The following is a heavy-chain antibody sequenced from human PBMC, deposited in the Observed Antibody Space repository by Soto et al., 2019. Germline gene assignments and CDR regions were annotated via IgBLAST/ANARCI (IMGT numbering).Heavy chain of an antibody. D-gene: IGHD1-7*01. CDR1: GYTFTGYY. V-gene: IGHV1-2*02. J-gene: IGHJ3*02. CDR2: INPNSGGT. Sequence: ASVKVSCKASGYTFTGYYMHWVRQVPGQGLEWMGWINPNSGGTNYAQKFQGRVTMTRDTSISTAYMELSRLRSDDTAVYYCARELITGTTRGDAFDIWGQGTMVTVSS. CDR3: ARELITGTTRGDAFDI.